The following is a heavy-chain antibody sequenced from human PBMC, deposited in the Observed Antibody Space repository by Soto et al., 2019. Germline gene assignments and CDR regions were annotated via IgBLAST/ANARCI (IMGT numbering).Heavy chain of an antibody. CDR2: IIPISDTT. J-gene: IGHJ6*02. V-gene: IGHV1-69*01. CDR1: GGTFSSYA. CDR3: ARSQGSSTSLEIYYYYYDGMDV. D-gene: IGHD2-2*01. Sequence: QVQLVQSGAEVKKPGSSVKVSCKASGGTFSSYAISWVRQAPGQGLEWMGGIIPISDTTNYAQKFQGRVTITADESTSTAYRELSSLRSEDTAVYYCARSQGSSTSLEIYYYYYDGMDVWGQGTTVTVSS.